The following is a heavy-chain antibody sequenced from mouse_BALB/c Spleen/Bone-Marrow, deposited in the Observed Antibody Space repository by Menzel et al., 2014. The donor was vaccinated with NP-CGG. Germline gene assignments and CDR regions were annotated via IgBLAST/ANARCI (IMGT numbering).Heavy chain of an antibody. CDR2: ILPGSGST. V-gene: IGHV1-9*01. J-gene: IGHJ4*01. CDR3: ARAYYVNCDAMDY. CDR1: GYTFSSYW. D-gene: IGHD2-10*01. Sequence: QVQLKESGAELMKPGASMKISCKATGYTFSSYWIEWVKQRPGHGLEWIGEILPGSGSTNYNERFKGKATFTADTSSNTAYMQLSNLTSEDSAVYYCARAYYVNCDAMDYWGQGTSVTVSS.